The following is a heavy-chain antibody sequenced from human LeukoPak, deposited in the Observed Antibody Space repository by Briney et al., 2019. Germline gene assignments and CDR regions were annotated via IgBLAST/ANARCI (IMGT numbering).Heavy chain of an antibody. Sequence: GASVTVSCKASGYTFTSYYMHWVRQAPGQGLEWMGLINPSGGSTSYAQKFQGRVTMTRDTSTSTVYMELSSLRSEDTAVYYCARDACSGGSCYSFDYWGQGTLVTVSS. V-gene: IGHV1-46*01. D-gene: IGHD2-15*01. J-gene: IGHJ4*02. CDR3: ARDACSGGSCYSFDY. CDR2: INPSGGST. CDR1: GYTFTSYY.